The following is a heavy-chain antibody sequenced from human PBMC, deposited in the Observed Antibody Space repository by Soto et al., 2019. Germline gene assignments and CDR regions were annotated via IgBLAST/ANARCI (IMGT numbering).Heavy chain of an antibody. J-gene: IGHJ4*02. D-gene: IGHD2-21*02. Sequence: SGPRLVNPTQTLPLTCPFSGFSLSTGGAGVGWIRQPPGKALEWLALIYWDDDKRYSPSLKSRLTITKATSKNQVVLTMTNMDPVDTATYYFALTDSGGDCYPYYFDCWGQGTLVTVSS. V-gene: IGHV2-5*02. CDR1: GFSLSTGGAG. CDR2: IYWDDDK. CDR3: ALTDSGGDCYPYYFDC.